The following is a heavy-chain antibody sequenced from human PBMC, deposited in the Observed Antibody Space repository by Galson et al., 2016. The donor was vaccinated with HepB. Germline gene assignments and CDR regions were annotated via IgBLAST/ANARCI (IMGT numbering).Heavy chain of an antibody. V-gene: IGHV3-7*01. J-gene: IGHJ5*02. CDR3: ARSGEPS. Sequence: SLRLSCATSRFTFSSYWMTWVRQAPGKGLEWVANINQDGIEKYYVGSVEGRFNISRDNAKKSLYLQMDSLRAEDTAVYYCARSGEPSWGQGTLVTVSS. CDR2: INQDGIEK. CDR1: RFTFSSYW. D-gene: IGHD4-17*01.